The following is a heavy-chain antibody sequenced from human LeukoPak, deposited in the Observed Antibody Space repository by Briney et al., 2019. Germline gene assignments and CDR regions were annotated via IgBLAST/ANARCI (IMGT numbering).Heavy chain of an antibody. Sequence: GGSLRLSCAASGFTVSSNYMSWVRQAPGKGLEWVSVIYSGGSTYYADSVKGRLTISRDNSKNTLYLQMNSLRAEDTAVYYCAKRSGAPGYDSAFGYWGQGTLVTVSS. V-gene: IGHV3-53*01. D-gene: IGHD5-12*01. J-gene: IGHJ4*02. CDR2: IYSGGST. CDR3: AKRSGAPGYDSAFGY. CDR1: GFTVSSNY.